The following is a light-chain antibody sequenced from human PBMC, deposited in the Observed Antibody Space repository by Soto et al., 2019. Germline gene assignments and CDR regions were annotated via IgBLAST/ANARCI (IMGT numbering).Light chain of an antibody. Sequence: DLQMTQSPSSLSASVGDRLTITCRASQSISSYLNWYQQKPGKAPKLLIYAASSLQSGVPSRFSGSGSGTDFTLTISSLQPEDFATYYCQQSYSTPRTFGQGTKLEIK. CDR2: AAS. CDR1: QSISSY. CDR3: QQSYSTPRT. V-gene: IGKV1-39*01. J-gene: IGKJ2*01.